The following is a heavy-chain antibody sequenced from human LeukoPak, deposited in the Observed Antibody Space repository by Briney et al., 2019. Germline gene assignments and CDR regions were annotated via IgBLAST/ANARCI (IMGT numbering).Heavy chain of an antibody. CDR1: GSIFSSHA. CDR2: ISGSGGLT. CDR3: ARDLRRDCSTTTCYAFDY. V-gene: IGHV3-23*01. J-gene: IGHJ4*02. D-gene: IGHD2-2*01. Sequence: GGSLRLSCAVSGSIFSSHAMSWVRQAPGKGLEWVSVISGSGGLTYYADSVKGRFTISRDNSKNTLYLQMNSLRADDTAVYYCARDLRRDCSTTTCYAFDYWGQGTLVTVSS.